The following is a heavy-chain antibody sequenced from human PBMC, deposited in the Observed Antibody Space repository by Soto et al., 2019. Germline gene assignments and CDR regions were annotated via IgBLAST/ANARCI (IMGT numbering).Heavy chain of an antibody. V-gene: IGHV3-21*06. CDR2: ISSTTNYI. Sequence: PRLSCAASGFTFTRYSMNWVRQAPGKGLEWVSSISSTTNYIYYGDSMKGRFTISRDNAKNSLYLEMNSLRAEDTAVYYCARESEDLTSNFDYWGQETLVTVSS. CDR3: ARESEDLTSNFDY. CDR1: GFTFTRYS. J-gene: IGHJ4*02.